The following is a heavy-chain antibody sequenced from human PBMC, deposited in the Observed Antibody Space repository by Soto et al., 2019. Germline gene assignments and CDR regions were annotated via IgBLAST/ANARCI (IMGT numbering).Heavy chain of an antibody. CDR2: ISNDGRNT. J-gene: IGHJ6*02. CDR3: AKVIRADSTSSNFYYYSAMDV. CDR1: GFSFSAYD. D-gene: IGHD6-6*01. Sequence: QVQMVESGGGVVQPGRSLRLSCAASGFSFSAYDLHWVRQAPGKGLEWLAVISNDGRNTYYADSVKGRFTISRDNSKDTLFLQMNSLRGEDTAIYYCAKVIRADSTSSNFYYYSAMDVWGQGTTVTVSS. V-gene: IGHV3-30*18.